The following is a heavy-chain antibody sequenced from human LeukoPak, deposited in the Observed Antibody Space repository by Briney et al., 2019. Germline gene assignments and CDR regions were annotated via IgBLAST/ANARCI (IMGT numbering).Heavy chain of an antibody. CDR3: ARGEGYSYGYFLH. V-gene: IGHV1-69*05. D-gene: IGHD5-18*01. J-gene: IGHJ1*01. CDR1: GGTLNNYA. CDR2: VVPIFSLT. Sequence: GASVKVSCKASGGTLNNYAFSWVRQAPGQGLEWMGGVVPIFSLTNYGQKFQGRVTITTDESTSTVYMNLSSLISEDTAVYYCARGEGYSYGYFLHWGQGSLVTVSS.